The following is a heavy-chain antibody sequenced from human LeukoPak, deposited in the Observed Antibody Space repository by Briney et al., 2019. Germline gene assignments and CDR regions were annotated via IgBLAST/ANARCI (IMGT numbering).Heavy chain of an antibody. CDR2: ISGSGGST. V-gene: IGHV3-23*01. CDR1: GFTFKNYA. D-gene: IGHD2-15*01. Sequence: GGSLRLSCSASGFTFKNYAMSWVRQAPGKGLEWVSAISGSGGSTYYADSVKGRFTISRDNSKNTLYLQMNSLRAEDTAVYFCARRDIVVVVSASDYWGQGTLVTVSS. J-gene: IGHJ4*02. CDR3: ARRDIVVVVSASDY.